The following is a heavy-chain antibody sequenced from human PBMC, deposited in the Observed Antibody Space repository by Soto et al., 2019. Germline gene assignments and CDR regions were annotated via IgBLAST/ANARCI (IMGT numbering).Heavy chain of an antibody. CDR2: IFPLTDIP. V-gene: IGHV1-69*02. CDR1: GGTFRNYP. Sequence: QVQLVQSGTEVKKPGSSVKVSCKASGGTFRNYPINWVRQAPGQGLEWMGSIFPLTDIPDYAQNFQARLTISADKSTSTAYMELSSLTSDDIAMYFCARGPLVVLNYFESWGQGTLVTVSS. CDR3: ARGPLVVLNYFES. J-gene: IGHJ4*02.